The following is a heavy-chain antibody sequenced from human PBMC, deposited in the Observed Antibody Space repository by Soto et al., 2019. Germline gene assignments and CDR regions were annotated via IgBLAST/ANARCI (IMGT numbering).Heavy chain of an antibody. CDR2: LTPGGETT. Sequence: GGSLRLSCAASGFTFSSFAMTWVRQAPGKGLEWVSALTPGGETTYYIDSVKGRFTISRDNAKNTLYLQMNSLSAEDTAVYYCARESEDLTSNFDYWGQGTLVTVSS. CDR3: ARESEDLTSNFDY. V-gene: IGHV3-23*01. J-gene: IGHJ4*02. CDR1: GFTFSSFA.